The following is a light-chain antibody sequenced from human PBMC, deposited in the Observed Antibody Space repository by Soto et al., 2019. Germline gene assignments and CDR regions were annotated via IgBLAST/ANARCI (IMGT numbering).Light chain of an antibody. J-gene: IGLJ2*01. CDR2: DVT. CDR3: CSFAGTYTI. Sequence: QSALTQPRSVSGSPGQSVTISCTGSSSDVGGYSHVSWFQQHPGKAPKLMIYDVTKRPSGVPDRFSGSKSGNTAPLTISGLQAEDESDYYCCSFAGTYTIFGGGTKLTVL. V-gene: IGLV2-11*01. CDR1: SSDVGGYSH.